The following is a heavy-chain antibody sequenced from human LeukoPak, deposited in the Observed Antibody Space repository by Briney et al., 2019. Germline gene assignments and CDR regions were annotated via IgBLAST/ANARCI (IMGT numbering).Heavy chain of an antibody. J-gene: IGHJ6*02. V-gene: IGHV1-69*13. Sequence: ASVKVPCKASGGTFSSYAISWVRQAPGQGLEWMGGIIPIFGTANYAQKFQGRVTITADESTSTAYMELSSLRSEDTAVYYCAAQYSSGWYVEHYYGMDVWGQGTTVTVSS. CDR3: AAQYSSGWYVEHYYGMDV. CDR1: GGTFSSYA. D-gene: IGHD6-19*01. CDR2: IIPIFGTA.